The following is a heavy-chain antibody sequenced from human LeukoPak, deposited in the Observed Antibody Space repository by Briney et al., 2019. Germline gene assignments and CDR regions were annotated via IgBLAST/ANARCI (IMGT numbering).Heavy chain of an antibody. D-gene: IGHD2-21*01. Sequence: GGSLRLSCAASGFTLNTNDMNWVRQAPRKGLAWVSLMYLLGSAFYTVTVKVRFTVTRDDSNNMMFLQRNALRPDYTAMYYCVRQGGGDSRLWGQGALVTVSS. CDR1: GFTLNTND. CDR2: MYLLGSA. CDR3: VRQGGGDSRL. V-gene: IGHV3-66*02. J-gene: IGHJ4*01.